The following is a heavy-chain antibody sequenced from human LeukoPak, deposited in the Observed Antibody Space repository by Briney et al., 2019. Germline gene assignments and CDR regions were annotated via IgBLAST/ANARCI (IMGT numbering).Heavy chain of an antibody. Sequence: PGGSLRLSCAASGFTVSSNYMSWVRQAPGKGLEWVSVIYSGGSTYYADSVKGRFTISRDNAKNSLYLQMNSLRAEDTAVYCCARGHMYYYDSSGLIVFDPWGQGTLVTVSS. V-gene: IGHV3-66*01. J-gene: IGHJ5*02. CDR2: IYSGGST. CDR1: GFTVSSNY. CDR3: ARGHMYYYDSSGLIVFDP. D-gene: IGHD3-22*01.